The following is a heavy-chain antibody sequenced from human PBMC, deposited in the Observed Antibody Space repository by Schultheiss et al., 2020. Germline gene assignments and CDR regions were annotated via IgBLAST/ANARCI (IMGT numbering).Heavy chain of an antibody. D-gene: IGHD6-13*01. Sequence: ASVKVSCKASGYTFTSYDINWVRQATGQGLEWMGGMNPNSGNIAYAQKFQGRVTMTRNTSISTAYMELSRLRSDDTAVYYCARSRVGIAAAGPDDYWGQGTLVTVSS. CDR2: MNPNSGNI. CDR1: GYTFTSYD. J-gene: IGHJ4*02. V-gene: IGHV1-8*01. CDR3: ARSRVGIAAAGPDDY.